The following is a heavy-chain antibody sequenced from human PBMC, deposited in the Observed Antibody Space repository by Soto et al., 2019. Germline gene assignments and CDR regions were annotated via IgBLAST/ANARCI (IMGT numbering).Heavy chain of an antibody. V-gene: IGHV5-10-1*01. Sequence: GESLKISCKGSGYSFTSYWISWVRQMPGKGLEWMGRIDPSDSYTNYSPSFQGHVTISADKSISTAYLQWSSLKASDTAMYYCATDLIAVAGTSVDYWGQGTLVTVLL. CDR1: GYSFTSYW. D-gene: IGHD6-19*01. CDR3: ATDLIAVAGTSVDY. J-gene: IGHJ4*02. CDR2: IDPSDSYT.